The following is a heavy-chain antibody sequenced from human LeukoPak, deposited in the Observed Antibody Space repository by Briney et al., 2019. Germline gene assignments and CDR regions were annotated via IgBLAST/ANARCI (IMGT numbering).Heavy chain of an antibody. CDR3: ASRSEYYDFWSGYR. V-gene: IGHV3-30-3*01. J-gene: IGHJ4*02. D-gene: IGHD3-3*01. CDR2: ISYDGSNK. Sequence: PGGSLRLSCAASGFTFSNYAMHWVRQAPGKGLEWVAVISYDGSNKYYADSVKGRFTISRDNSKNTLYLQMNSLRADDTAVYYCASRSEYYDFWSGYRWGQGTLVTVSS. CDR1: GFTFSNYA.